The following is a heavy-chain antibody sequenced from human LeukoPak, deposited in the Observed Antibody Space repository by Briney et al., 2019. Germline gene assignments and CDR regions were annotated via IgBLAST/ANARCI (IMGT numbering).Heavy chain of an antibody. CDR3: ARPRGYSGYESPFDY. Sequence: SVKVSCKASGGTFISYAFRWVRQAPGQGLEWMGGIIPIFGTANYAQKFQGRVTITADESTSTAYMALSSRRSEDTAVYYCARPRGYSGYESPFDYWGQGTLVTVSS. CDR2: IIPIFGTA. V-gene: IGHV1-69*01. CDR1: GGTFISYA. J-gene: IGHJ4*02. D-gene: IGHD5-12*01.